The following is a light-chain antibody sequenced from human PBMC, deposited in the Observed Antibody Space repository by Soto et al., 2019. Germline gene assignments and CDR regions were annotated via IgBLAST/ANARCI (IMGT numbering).Light chain of an antibody. Sequence: EIVMTQSPATLSVSPGERATLSCRASQSVSSNLAWYQQKPGQAPRLLIYGASTRATGIPARFSGSGSGTESTLTFSGLQSGDFAVYYCQQYNNWPFTFGHGTIVDIK. CDR1: QSVSSN. J-gene: IGKJ3*01. V-gene: IGKV3-15*01. CDR3: QQYNNWPFT. CDR2: GAS.